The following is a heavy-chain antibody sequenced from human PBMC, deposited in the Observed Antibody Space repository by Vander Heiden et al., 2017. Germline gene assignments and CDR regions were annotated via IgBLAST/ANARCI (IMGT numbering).Heavy chain of an antibody. D-gene: IGHD3-10*01. J-gene: IGHJ4*02. Sequence: EVQLLESGGGLVQPGGSLRLSCAASGFTFSSYAMSWVSQAPGMGLEWVSAISGSGGSTYYADSVKGRFTISRDNSKNTLYLQMNSLRAEDTAVYYCAKVNYGSGSYFYWGQGTLVTVSS. V-gene: IGHV3-23*01. CDR1: GFTFSSYA. CDR3: AKVNYGSGSYFY. CDR2: ISGSGGST.